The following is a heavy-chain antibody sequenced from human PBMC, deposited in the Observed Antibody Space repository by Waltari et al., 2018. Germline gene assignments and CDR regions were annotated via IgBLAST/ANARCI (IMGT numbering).Heavy chain of an antibody. D-gene: IGHD3-22*01. Sequence: QVQLQESGPGLGKPSETLSLTCTVSGGAISSYYWSWIRQPAGKGLEWIGRIYTSGSTNYNPSLKSRVTMSVDTSKNQFSLKLSSVTAADTAVYYCAIGYYDSSGYYPIDYWGQGTLVTVSS. J-gene: IGHJ4*02. V-gene: IGHV4-4*07. CDR2: IYTSGST. CDR1: GGAISSYY. CDR3: AIGYYDSSGYYPIDY.